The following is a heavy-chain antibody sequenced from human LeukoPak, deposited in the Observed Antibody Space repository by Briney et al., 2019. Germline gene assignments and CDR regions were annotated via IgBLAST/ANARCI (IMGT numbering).Heavy chain of an antibody. Sequence: SVKVSCKASGYTFTSCDINWVRQAPGQGLEWMGGIIPIFGTANYAQKFQGRVTITADKSTSTAYMELSSLRSEDTAVYYCARDGTGRGRYYYYGMDVWGKGTTVTVSS. J-gene: IGHJ6*04. CDR1: GYTFTSCD. CDR3: ARDGTGRGRYYYYGMDV. CDR2: IIPIFGTA. V-gene: IGHV1-69*06. D-gene: IGHD3-10*01.